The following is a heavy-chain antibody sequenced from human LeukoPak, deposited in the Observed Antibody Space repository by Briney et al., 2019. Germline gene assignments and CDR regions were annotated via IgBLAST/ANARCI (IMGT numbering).Heavy chain of an antibody. CDR3: ATGSGHAFDI. CDR1: GFTFSSYW. Sequence: GGSLRLSCAASGFTFSSYWMHWIRQAPGKGLVWVSRIHSDGSSTGYADTVKGRFTISRDNAKNTLYLQMNSLRAEDTAVYYCATGSGHAFDIWGQGTMVTVSS. J-gene: IGHJ3*02. CDR2: IHSDGSST. D-gene: IGHD2-15*01. V-gene: IGHV3-74*01.